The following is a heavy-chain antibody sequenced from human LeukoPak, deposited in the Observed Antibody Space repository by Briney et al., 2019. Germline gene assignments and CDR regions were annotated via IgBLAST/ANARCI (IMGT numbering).Heavy chain of an antibody. D-gene: IGHD3-22*01. CDR3: AREQYYYDSSGYPGERTNWFDP. J-gene: IGHJ5*02. Sequence: ASVKVSCKASGYTFTSYAMHWVRQAPGQRLEWMGWINAGNGNAEYSQKFQGRVTITRDTSASTAYMELSSLRSEDTAVYYCAREQYYYDSSGYPGERTNWFDPWGQGTLVTVSS. CDR1: GYTFTSYA. CDR2: INAGNGNA. V-gene: IGHV1-3*01.